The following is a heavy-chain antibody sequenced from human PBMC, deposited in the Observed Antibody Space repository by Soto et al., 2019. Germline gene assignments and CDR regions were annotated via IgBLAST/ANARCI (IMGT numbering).Heavy chain of an antibody. D-gene: IGHD6-6*01. J-gene: IGHJ4*02. CDR2: IIPIFGTA. V-gene: IGHV1-69*06. Sequence: QVQLVQSGAEVKKPGSSVKVSCKASGGTFSSYAISWVRQAPGQGLEWMGGIIPIFGTANYAQKFQGRVTITADKSTSTADMELSSLRSEDKAVYYCARSRPLYSSSSAYSFDYWGQGTLVTVSS. CDR1: GGTFSSYA. CDR3: ARSRPLYSSSSAYSFDY.